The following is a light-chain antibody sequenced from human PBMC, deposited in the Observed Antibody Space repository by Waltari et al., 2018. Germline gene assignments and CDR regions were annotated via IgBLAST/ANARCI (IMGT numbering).Light chain of an antibody. Sequence: YDLTQPPSVSVSPGQTAAITCSGAGLPKTYTFWYQQKSGQAPVLVMYDDNKRPSGIPGRFSGSSAGTVATLTITGAQVDDEADYYCYSKDTDGGSQGKIGGGTKLTVL. CDR2: DDN. CDR1: GLPKTY. CDR3: YSKDTDGGSQGK. J-gene: IGLJ2*01. V-gene: IGLV3-10*01.